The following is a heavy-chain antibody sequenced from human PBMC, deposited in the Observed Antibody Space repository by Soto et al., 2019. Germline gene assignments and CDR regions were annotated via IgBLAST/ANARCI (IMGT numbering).Heavy chain of an antibody. Sequence: SDTLSLTCTVSGCPISSGGYYWGGIRHHPGKGLEWIGYIYYSGSTYYNPSLKSRVTISVDTSKNQFSLKLSSVTAADTAVYYCARGIAAAGLFDYWGQGTLVTVSS. CDR3: ARGIAAAGLFDY. CDR1: GCPISSGGYY. D-gene: IGHD6-13*01. J-gene: IGHJ4*02. V-gene: IGHV4-31*03. CDR2: IYYSGST.